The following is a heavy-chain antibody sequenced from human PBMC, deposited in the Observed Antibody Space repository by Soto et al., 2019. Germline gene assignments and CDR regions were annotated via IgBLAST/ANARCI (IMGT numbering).Heavy chain of an antibody. D-gene: IGHD4-17*01. Sequence: EVRLVQSGGGLVQPGGSRGLSVAPSLFILSANSMSWVRQAPGKGLGGVSLIYSGGGTDYAESVKGRFTISRDNSKNTLYLQMNSLKAEDTGIYYCATRMTTAPYWGQGTVVTVSS. J-gene: IGHJ4*02. CDR1: LFILSANS. CDR2: IYSGGGT. CDR3: ATRMTTAPY. V-gene: IGHV3-66*01.